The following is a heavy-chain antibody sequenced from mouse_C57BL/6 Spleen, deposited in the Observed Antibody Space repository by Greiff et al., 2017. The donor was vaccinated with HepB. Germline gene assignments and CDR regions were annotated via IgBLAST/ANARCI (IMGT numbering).Heavy chain of an antibody. J-gene: IGHJ2*01. CDR2: IWTGGGT. CDR1: GFSLTSYA. V-gene: IGHV2-9-1*01. CDR3: ARSTLGQLRSIFDY. D-gene: IGHD3-2*02. Sequence: VQLQQSGPSLVAPSQSLSITCTVSGFSLTSYAISWVRQPPGKGLEWLGVIWTGGGTNYNSALKSRLSISKDNSKSQVFLKMNSLQTDDTARYYCARSTLGQLRSIFDYWGQGTTLTVSS.